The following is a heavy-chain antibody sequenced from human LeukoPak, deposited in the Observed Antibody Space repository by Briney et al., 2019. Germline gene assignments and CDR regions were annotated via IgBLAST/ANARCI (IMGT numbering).Heavy chain of an antibody. CDR2: INHSGST. Sequence: SETLSLTCAVYGGSFSGYYWSWIRQPPGKGLEWIGEINHSGSTNYNPSLKSRVTISVDTSKNQFSLKLSSVTAADTAVYYCARGPPPRGGGGYYYYYYYGMDVWGQGTTVTVSS. J-gene: IGHJ6*02. CDR1: GGSFSGYY. CDR3: ARGPPPRGGGGYYYYYYYGMDV. V-gene: IGHV4-34*01. D-gene: IGHD3-22*01.